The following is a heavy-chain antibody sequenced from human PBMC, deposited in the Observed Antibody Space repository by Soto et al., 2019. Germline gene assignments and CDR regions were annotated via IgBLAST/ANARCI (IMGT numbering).Heavy chain of an antibody. V-gene: IGHV4-61*01. CDR3: ARDRNHDSVGNWRDSDFDY. CDR1: GGAVSSGNFY. Sequence: QVQLQESGPGLVKPSRTLSLTCTVSGGAVSSGNFYWSWIRQPPGKGLEWIGDISYSGNTNYSPSRKSRLTISVDTSKNQFSLSLTSVTAAATAVYVCARDRNHDSVGNWRDSDFDYWGQGSLVTVSS. D-gene: IGHD1-20*01. CDR2: ISYSGNT. J-gene: IGHJ4*02.